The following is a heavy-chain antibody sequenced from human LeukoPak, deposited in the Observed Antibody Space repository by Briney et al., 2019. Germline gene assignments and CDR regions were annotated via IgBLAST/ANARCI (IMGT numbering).Heavy chain of an antibody. CDR1: AGSISSSSYS. CDR3: ARQNLYCSSTSCRDYNFDY. Sequence: SETLSLTCTVSAGSISSSSYSWGWIRQPPGKGLEWIGSIYYSGSTYFNPSLKSRVTISVDTSKNQFSPKLSSVTAADTAVYYCARQNLYCSSTSCRDYNFDYWGQGTLVTVSS. J-gene: IGHJ4*02. V-gene: IGHV4-39*01. D-gene: IGHD2-2*01. CDR2: IYYSGST.